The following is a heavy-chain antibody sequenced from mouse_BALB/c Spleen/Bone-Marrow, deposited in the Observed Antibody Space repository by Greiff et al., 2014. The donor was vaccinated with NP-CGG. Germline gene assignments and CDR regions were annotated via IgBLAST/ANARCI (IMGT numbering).Heavy chain of an antibody. CDR1: GYSFTNYW. Sequence: DVKLQESGTVLARPGASVKMSCKASGYSFTNYWMHWVSQRPGQGLEWIGAIYPGNSDTSYSQKFKGKAELTAVTSATTAYMDLSGLTDEDSAVYYCTTYFYWGQGTLVTVSA. CDR3: TTYFY. J-gene: IGHJ3*01. V-gene: IGHV1-5*01. CDR2: IYPGNSDT. D-gene: IGHD6-5*01.